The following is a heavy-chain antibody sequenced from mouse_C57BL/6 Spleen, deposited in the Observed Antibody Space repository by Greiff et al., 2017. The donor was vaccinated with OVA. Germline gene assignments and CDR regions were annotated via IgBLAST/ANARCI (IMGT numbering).Heavy chain of an antibody. J-gene: IGHJ4*01. CDR2: IYPGDGDT. CDR1: GYAFSSSW. Sequence: QVQLKESGPELVKPGASVKLSCKASGYAFSSSWMNWVKQRPGKGLEWIGRIYPGDGDTNYNGKFKGKATLTADNSSSTAYLQLSSLTSGDSAVYFFARWYDYGGYAMDYWGQGTSVTVSS. V-gene: IGHV1-82*01. CDR3: ARWYDYGGYAMDY. D-gene: IGHD2-4*01.